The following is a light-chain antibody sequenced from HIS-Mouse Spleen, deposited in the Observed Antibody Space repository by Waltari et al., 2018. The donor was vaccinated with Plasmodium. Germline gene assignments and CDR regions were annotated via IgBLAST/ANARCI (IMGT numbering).Light chain of an antibody. CDR2: GGS. Sequence: QSALTLPASVSGSPGQSITNPCPGTSSDVWRSHLASWYQQHPGKAPRPIIYGGSNRPSGVSNRCSGSKSGNTASLTIAGLQAEDEADYYCCSYAGSSTWVFGGGTKLTVL. V-gene: IGLV2-23*01. CDR3: CSYAGSSTWV. CDR1: SSDVWRSHL. J-gene: IGLJ3*02.